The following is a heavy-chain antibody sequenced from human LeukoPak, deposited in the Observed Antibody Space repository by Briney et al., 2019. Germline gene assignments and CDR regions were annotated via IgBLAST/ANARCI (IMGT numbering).Heavy chain of an antibody. CDR1: GLTFSRYA. V-gene: IGHV3-23*01. CDR3: AKDINYYDSSGYSN. CDR2: ISESGSST. Sequence: PGGSLRLSCAVSGLTFSRYAMSWVRQAPGKGLEWVSAISESGSSTYYADSVKGRFTISRDNSKNTLYLQMNSLRAEDTAVYYCAKDINYYDSSGYSNWGQGILVTVSS. J-gene: IGHJ4*02. D-gene: IGHD3-22*01.